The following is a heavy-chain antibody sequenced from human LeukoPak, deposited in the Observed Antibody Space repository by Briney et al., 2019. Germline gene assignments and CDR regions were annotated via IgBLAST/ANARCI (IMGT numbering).Heavy chain of an antibody. V-gene: IGHV3-30*18. CDR3: AKDLSGPIGY. CDR2: ISYDGSNK. Sequence: PGGSLRLPCAASGFTFSSYGMHWVRQAPGKGLEWVAVISYDGSNKYYADSVKGRFTISRDNSKNTLYLQMNSLRAEDTAVYYCAKDLSGPIGYWGQGTLVTVSS. J-gene: IGHJ4*02. CDR1: GFTFSSYG. D-gene: IGHD6-19*01.